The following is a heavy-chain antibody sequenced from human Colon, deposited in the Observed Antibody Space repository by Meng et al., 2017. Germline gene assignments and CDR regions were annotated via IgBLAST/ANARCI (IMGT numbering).Heavy chain of an antibody. J-gene: IGHJ4*02. CDR2: INTDTGNP. CDR1: GYTFTRNG. V-gene: IGHV7-4-1*02. CDR3: AREPQRFDY. Sequence: QVQLVQSGFELKEPGASVKVSCKASGYTFTRNGMNWVRQAPGQGLEWIGWINTDTGNPTYAQGFRGRFVFSLDTSVSTAYLEISSLEPEDTAVYYCAREPQRFDYWGQGTLVTVSS.